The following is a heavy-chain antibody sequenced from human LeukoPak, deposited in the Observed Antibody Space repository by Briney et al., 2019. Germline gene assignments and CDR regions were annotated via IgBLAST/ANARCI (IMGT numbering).Heavy chain of an antibody. CDR2: ISSSSSYT. Sequence: LSLTCTVSGGSISSHYWTWIRQAPGKGLEWVSYISSSSSYTNYADSVKGRFTISRDNAKNSLYLQMNSLRAEDTAVYYCATQRHLLWFGEQDYWGQGTLVTVSS. D-gene: IGHD3-10*01. CDR1: GGSISSHY. J-gene: IGHJ4*02. CDR3: ATQRHLLWFGEQDY. V-gene: IGHV3-11*03.